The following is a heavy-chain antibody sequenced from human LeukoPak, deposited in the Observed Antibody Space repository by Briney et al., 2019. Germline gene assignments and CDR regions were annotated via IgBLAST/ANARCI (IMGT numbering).Heavy chain of an antibody. V-gene: IGHV1-3*01. Sequence: ASVKVSCKASGYTFTSYAMHWVRQAPGQRLEWMGLINAGNGNTKYSQKFQGRVTITRDTSATTAYMELSSLRSEDTAVYYCAREGCSGGSCFFDYLGQGTLGTVFS. CDR3: AREGCSGGSCFFDY. J-gene: IGHJ4*01. CDR1: GYTFTSYA. D-gene: IGHD2-15*01. CDR2: INAGNGNT.